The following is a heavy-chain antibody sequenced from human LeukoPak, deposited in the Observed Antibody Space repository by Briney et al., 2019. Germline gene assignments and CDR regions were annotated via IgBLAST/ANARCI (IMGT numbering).Heavy chain of an antibody. Sequence: KPSETLSLTCTDSGGSISSYYWSWIRQPPGKGLEWIGYIYYSGSTNYNPSLKSRVTISVDTSKNQFSLKLSSVTAADTAVYYCARAKDVYDSSGYYYGRFDYWGQGTLVTVSS. CDR3: ARAKDVYDSSGYYYGRFDY. CDR2: IYYSGST. CDR1: GGSISSYY. V-gene: IGHV4-59*01. J-gene: IGHJ4*02. D-gene: IGHD3-22*01.